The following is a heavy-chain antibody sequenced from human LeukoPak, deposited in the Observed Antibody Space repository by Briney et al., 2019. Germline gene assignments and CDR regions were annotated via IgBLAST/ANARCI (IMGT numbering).Heavy chain of an antibody. V-gene: IGHV4-34*01. J-gene: IGHJ5*02. Sequence: SETLSLTCAVYGGSFSGYYWSWIRQPPGKGLEWIGEINHSGSTNYNPSLKSRVTISVDTSKNQFSLKLSSVTAADTAVYYCARVTFGSGSYTPFDPWGQGTLVTVSS. CDR3: ARVTFGSGSYTPFDP. D-gene: IGHD3-10*01. CDR2: INHSGST. CDR1: GGSFSGYY.